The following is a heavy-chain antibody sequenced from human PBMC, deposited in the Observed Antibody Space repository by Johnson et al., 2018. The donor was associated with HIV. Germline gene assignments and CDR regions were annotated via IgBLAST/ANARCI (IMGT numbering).Heavy chain of an antibody. V-gene: IGHV3-64*07. CDR2: ITNGGST. CDR1: GFTFSRYD. J-gene: IGHJ3*02. Sequence: VPLVESGGGLVQPGGSLRLSCAASGFTFSRYDMHWVRQAPGKGLEYVSGITNGGSTYSADSVKGRFTISRDNSRNTLYLQMGSLRPEDMAVYYCARASALDIWGQGTMVTVSS. CDR3: ARASALDI.